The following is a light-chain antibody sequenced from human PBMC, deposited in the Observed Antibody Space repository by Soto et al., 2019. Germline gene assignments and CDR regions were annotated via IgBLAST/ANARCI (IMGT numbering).Light chain of an antibody. CDR3: QQYNSYPRT. CDR2: KAS. CDR1: QSFSSW. V-gene: IGKV1-5*03. Sequence: DIQMTQSPSTLSASVGDRVTITCRASQSFSSWLAWYQQKPGKAPKLLIYKASSLESGVPSRFSGSGSGTEFTLTISSLQPDDFATYYHQQYNSYPRTFGRGTKVAIK. J-gene: IGKJ1*01.